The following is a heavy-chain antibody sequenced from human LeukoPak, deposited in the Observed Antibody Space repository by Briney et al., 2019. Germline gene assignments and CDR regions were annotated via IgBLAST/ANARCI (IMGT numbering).Heavy chain of an antibody. CDR3: ASAFRDTAIPFDY. V-gene: IGHV1-46*01. J-gene: IGHJ4*02. CDR1: GYTFTSYY. Sequence: ASVTVSCKASGYTFTSYYMHWVRQAPGQGLEWMGIINPSGGSTSYAQKFQGRVTMTRDTSTSTVYMELSSLRSEDTAVYYCASAFRDTAIPFDYWGQGTLVTVSS. D-gene: IGHD5-18*01. CDR2: INPSGGST.